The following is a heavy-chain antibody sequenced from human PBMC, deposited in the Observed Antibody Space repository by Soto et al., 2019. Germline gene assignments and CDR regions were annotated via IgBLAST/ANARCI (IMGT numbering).Heavy chain of an antibody. Sequence: GESLKISCAASGFSFITYAMSWVHQAPGKGLEWVSATNGRGNSTFYADSVKGRFTASKDFSKNTLYLQMNGLRAEDTAVYLCAKLGARSEFDHWGQGTLVTVSS. CDR1: GFSFITYA. CDR3: AKLGARSEFDH. J-gene: IGHJ4*02. CDR2: TNGRGNST. V-gene: IGHV3-23*01. D-gene: IGHD6-6*01.